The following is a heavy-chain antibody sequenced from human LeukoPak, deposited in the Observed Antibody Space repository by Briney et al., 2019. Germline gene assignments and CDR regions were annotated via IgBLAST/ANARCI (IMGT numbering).Heavy chain of an antibody. J-gene: IGHJ4*02. Sequence: GGSLRLSCAASGFTFSQYCMTWVRQAPGKGLEWVSLIYSAGSTYYADSVKGRFTISRDNSKNTVYLQMNSLRAEDTAVYYCARNIPVTRWGYWGQGTLVTVSS. D-gene: IGHD2-21*01. V-gene: IGHV3-66*01. CDR2: IYSAGST. CDR1: GFTFSQYC. CDR3: ARNIPVTRWGY.